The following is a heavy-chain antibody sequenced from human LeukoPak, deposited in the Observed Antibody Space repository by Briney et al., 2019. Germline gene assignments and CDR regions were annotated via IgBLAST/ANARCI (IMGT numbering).Heavy chain of an antibody. CDR1: GFTFSSYW. Sequence: GGSLRLSCAVSGFTFSSYWMHWVRQAPGKGLVWLSRISGDESSTSYADSVKGRFTISRDNAKNTLFLQMNSLRAEDTAVYYCARVPIVVVPAAADYWGQGTLVTVSS. V-gene: IGHV3-74*01. J-gene: IGHJ4*02. CDR2: ISGDESST. D-gene: IGHD2-2*01. CDR3: ARVPIVVVPAAADY.